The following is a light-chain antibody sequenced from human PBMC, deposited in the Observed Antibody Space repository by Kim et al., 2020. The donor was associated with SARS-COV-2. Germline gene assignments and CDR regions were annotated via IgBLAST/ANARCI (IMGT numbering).Light chain of an antibody. CDR1: SSDVGGYNY. J-gene: IGLJ2*01. V-gene: IGLV2-11*01. CDR2: DVS. Sequence: GQSVTVSCTGTSSDVGGYNYVSWYQHHPGKAPKLMIYDVSERPSGVPDRFSGSKSGNTASLTISGLQAEDEADYYCCSYAGSDTFVFGGGTKLTVL. CDR3: CSYAGSDTFV.